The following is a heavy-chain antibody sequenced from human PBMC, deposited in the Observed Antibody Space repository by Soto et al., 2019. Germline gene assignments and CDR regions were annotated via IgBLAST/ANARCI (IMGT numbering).Heavy chain of an antibody. CDR2: ISGSGGST. CDR1: GFTFSSYA. Sequence: PGGSLRLSCAASGFTFSSYAMSWVRQAPGKGLEWVSAISGSGGSTYYADSVKGRFTISRDNSKNTLYLQMNSLRAEDTAVYYCAKRRRSLYSSSSSWYRARDSYYYYGMDVWGQGTTVTVSS. V-gene: IGHV3-23*01. J-gene: IGHJ6*02. D-gene: IGHD6-13*01. CDR3: AKRRRSLYSSSSSWYRARDSYYYYGMDV.